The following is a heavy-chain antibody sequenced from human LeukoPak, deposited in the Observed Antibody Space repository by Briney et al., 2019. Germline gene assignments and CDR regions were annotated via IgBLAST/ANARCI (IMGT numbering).Heavy chain of an antibody. CDR3: ASPSGVGPTPFDY. V-gene: IGHV4-39*07. CDR1: GGSISSSSYY. Sequence: SETLSLTCTVSGGSISSSSYYWGWIRQPPGKGLEWIGEINHSGSTNYNPSLKSRVTISVDTSKNQFSLKLSSVTAADTAVYYCASPSGVGPTPFDYWGQGTLVTVSS. CDR2: INHSGST. D-gene: IGHD3-3*01. J-gene: IGHJ4*02.